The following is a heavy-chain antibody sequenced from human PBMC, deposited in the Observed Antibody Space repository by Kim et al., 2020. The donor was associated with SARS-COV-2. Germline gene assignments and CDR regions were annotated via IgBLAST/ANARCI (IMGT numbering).Heavy chain of an antibody. CDR2: IYYSGST. Sequence: SETLSLTCTVSGGSISSSSYYWGWIRQPPGKGLEWIGSIYYSGSTYYNPSLKSRVTISVDTSKNQFSLKLSSVTAADTAVYYCARSLGEIVVAVDAFDIWGQGTMVTVSS. V-gene: IGHV4-39*01. D-gene: IGHD3-22*01. CDR1: GGSISSSSYY. CDR3: ARSLGEIVVAVDAFDI. J-gene: IGHJ3*02.